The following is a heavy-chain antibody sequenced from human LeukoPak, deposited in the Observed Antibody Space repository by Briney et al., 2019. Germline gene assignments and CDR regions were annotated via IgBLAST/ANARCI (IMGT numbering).Heavy chain of an antibody. D-gene: IGHD1-26*01. J-gene: IGHJ6*02. CDR1: GFTFSSYP. CDR3: AKAVQWDRYYYYYGMDV. V-gene: IGHV3-23*01. Sequence: GGSLTLSCAASGFTFSSYPMSWVRQAPVMWLASVSAISGSGGSTYYADSVKGRFTIARDNSKNTLYLQMNSLRAEDTAVYYCAKAVQWDRYYYYYGMDVWGQGTTVTVSS. CDR2: ISGSGGST.